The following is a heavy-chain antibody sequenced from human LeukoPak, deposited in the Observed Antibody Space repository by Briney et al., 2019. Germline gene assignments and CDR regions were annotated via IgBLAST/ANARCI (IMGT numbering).Heavy chain of an antibody. D-gene: IGHD3-22*01. CDR2: IYYSGST. J-gene: IGHJ5*02. CDR3: ARGDYYDSSGPKFDP. Sequence: PSETLSHTCTVSGGSISSYYLSWIRQPPGKGLEWIGYIYYSGSTNYNPSLKSRVTISVDTSKNQFSLKLSSVAAADTAVYYCARGDYYDSSGPKFDPWGQGTLVTVSS. CDR1: GGSISSYY. V-gene: IGHV4-59*01.